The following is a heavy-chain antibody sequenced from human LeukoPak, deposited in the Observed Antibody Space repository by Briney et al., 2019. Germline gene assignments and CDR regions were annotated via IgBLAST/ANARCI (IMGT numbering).Heavy chain of an antibody. CDR3: ARDRLDSSGYYFFDY. Sequence: PGGSLRLSCVASGFSFSSHTMNWVRQAPGKGLEWVSSISSSSSFIYYADSLKGRFTISRDNSKNTLYLQMNSLRAEDTAVYYCARDRLDSSGYYFFDYWGQGTLVTVSS. J-gene: IGHJ4*02. CDR1: GFSFSSHT. V-gene: IGHV3-21*04. CDR2: ISSSSSFI. D-gene: IGHD3-22*01.